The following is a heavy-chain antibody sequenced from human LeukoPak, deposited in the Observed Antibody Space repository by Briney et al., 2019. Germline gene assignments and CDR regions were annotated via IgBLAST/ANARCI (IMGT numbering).Heavy chain of an antibody. J-gene: IGHJ6*03. CDR2: ISAYNGNT. D-gene: IGHD5-24*01. CDR1: GYTFTSYG. Sequence: GASVKVSCKASGYTFTSYGISWVRQAPGQGLEWMGWISAYNGNTNYAQKLQGRVTMTTDTSTSTAYMELRSLRSEDTAVYYCARELRAIARDGYNYYYYMDVWGKGTTVTVSS. V-gene: IGHV1-18*01. CDR3: ARELRAIARDGYNYYYYMDV.